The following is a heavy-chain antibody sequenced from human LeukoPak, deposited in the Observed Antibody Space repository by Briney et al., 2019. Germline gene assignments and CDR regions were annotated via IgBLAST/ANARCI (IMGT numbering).Heavy chain of an antibody. J-gene: IGHJ6*03. V-gene: IGHV3-11*04. CDR2: ISSSGSTI. Sequence: YYWGWIRQPPGKGLEWVSYISSSGSTIYYADSVKGRFTISRDNAKNSLYLQMNSLRAEDTAVYYCARAVNYYDSSGYYYYYYYMDVWGKGTTVTVSS. CDR3: ARAVNYYDSSGYYYYYYYMDV. CDR1: YY. D-gene: IGHD3-22*01.